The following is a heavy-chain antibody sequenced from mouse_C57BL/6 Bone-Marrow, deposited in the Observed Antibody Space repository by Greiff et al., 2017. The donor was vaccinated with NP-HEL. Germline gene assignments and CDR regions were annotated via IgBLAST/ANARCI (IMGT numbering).Heavy chain of an antibody. CDR3: ATYYSNYVGAMDY. CDR1: GFTFSDYY. CDR2: INYDGSST. D-gene: IGHD2-5*01. V-gene: IGHV5-16*01. Sequence: EVHLVESEGGLVQPGSSMKLSCTASGFTFSDYYMAWVRQVPEKGLEWVANINYDGSSTYYLDSLKSRFIISRDNAKNILYLQMSSLKSEDTATYYCATYYSNYVGAMDYWGQGTSVTVSS. J-gene: IGHJ4*01.